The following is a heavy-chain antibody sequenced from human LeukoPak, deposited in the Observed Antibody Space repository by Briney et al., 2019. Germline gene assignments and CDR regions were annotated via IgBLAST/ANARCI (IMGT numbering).Heavy chain of an antibody. CDR1: GGSISSSSYD. CDR2: IYYSGST. J-gene: IGHJ5*02. Sequence: SETLSFTCTVSGGSISSSSYDWGWIRQPPGKGLEWIGSIYYSGSTYYNPSLKSRVTISVDTSKNQFSLKLSSVAAADTAVYYCARHVRTTVTTWFDPWGQGTLVTVSS. CDR3: ARHVRTTVTTWFDP. V-gene: IGHV4-39*01. D-gene: IGHD4-17*01.